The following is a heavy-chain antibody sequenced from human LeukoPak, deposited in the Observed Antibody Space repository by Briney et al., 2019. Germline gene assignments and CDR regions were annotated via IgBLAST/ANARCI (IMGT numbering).Heavy chain of an antibody. D-gene: IGHD4-17*01. CDR2: IKQDGSEK. CDR1: GFTFSDYY. CDR3: ARDRGVYGDYGLDY. V-gene: IGHV3-7*01. Sequence: QPGGSLRLSCAASGFTFSDYYMSWIRQAPGKGLEWVANIKQDGSEKYYVDSVKGRFTISRDNAKNSLYLQMNSLRAEDTAVYYCARDRGVYGDYGLDYWGQGTLVTVSS. J-gene: IGHJ4*02.